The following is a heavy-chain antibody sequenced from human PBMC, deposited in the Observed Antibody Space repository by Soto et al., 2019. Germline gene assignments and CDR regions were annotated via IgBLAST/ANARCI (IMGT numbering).Heavy chain of an antibody. CDR2: ISGSGDSK. V-gene: IGHV3-23*01. CDR1: GFTFTSYA. D-gene: IGHD1-7*01. CDR3: AKRGTGTYFDY. J-gene: IGHJ4*02. Sequence: EVQLLESGGGLVQPGGSLRLSCAASGFTFTSYAMIWVRQAPGKGLEWVSVISGSGDSKYYADSVKGRLTSSRDNSKNTLYLQMNSSRAEDTAVYSCAKRGTGTYFDYWGQGTLVTVSS.